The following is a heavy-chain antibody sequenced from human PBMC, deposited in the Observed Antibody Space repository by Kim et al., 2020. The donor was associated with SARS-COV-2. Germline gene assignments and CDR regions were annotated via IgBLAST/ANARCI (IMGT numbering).Heavy chain of an antibody. CDR3: ARDKLRDFHAAIQH. CDR2: INHSGST. V-gene: IGHV4-34*01. Sequence: SETLSLTCAVYGESFSGYYWSWIRQPPGKGLEWIGEINHSGSTKYSPSLKSRVTISVDTSKNQSSLKLNSVTAADTAVYYGARDKLRDFHAAIQHLGQCT. J-gene: IGHJ1*01. CDR1: GESFSGYY. D-gene: IGHD2-21*01.